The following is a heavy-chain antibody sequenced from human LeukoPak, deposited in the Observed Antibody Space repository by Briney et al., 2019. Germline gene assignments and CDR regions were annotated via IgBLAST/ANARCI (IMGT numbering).Heavy chain of an antibody. CDR3: ARRNTYYYGSGRKGGNWFDP. V-gene: IGHV4-34*01. CDR1: GGSFSGYY. CDR2: INHSGST. J-gene: IGHJ5*02. D-gene: IGHD3-10*01. Sequence: PSETLSLTCAVYGGSFSGYYWSWIRQPPGKRLEWIGEINHSGSTNYNPSLKSRVTISVDTSKNQFSLKLSSVTAADTAVYCCARRNTYYYGSGRKGGNWFDPWGQGTLVTVSS.